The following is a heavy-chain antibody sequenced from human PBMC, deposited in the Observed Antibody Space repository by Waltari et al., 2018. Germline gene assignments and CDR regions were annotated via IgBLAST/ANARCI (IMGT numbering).Heavy chain of an antibody. CDR1: GASIRYIY. Sequence: QVQLQESGPGLVKPSETLSLTCAVSGASIRYIYWSWIRQPPGKGLEWIGRINGGGGDTDYNPSLKSRVTISTDTSKNQVSLILTSMTAADTAVYYCAKDGGYGVKYRYFDLWGQGALVTVSS. J-gene: IGHJ1*01. CDR2: INGGGGDT. D-gene: IGHD2-15*01. V-gene: IGHV4-4*07. CDR3: AKDGGYGVKYRYFDL.